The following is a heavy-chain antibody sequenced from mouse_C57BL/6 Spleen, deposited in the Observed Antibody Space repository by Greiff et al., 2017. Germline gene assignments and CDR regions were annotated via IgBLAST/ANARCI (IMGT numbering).Heavy chain of an antibody. Sequence: VKLMESGPGLVAPSQSLSITCTVSGFSLTSYGVSWVRQPPGKGLEWLGVIWGDGSTKYHSALISRLSINKDNSKSQVILKLNSLHTHDTATYYCAKGHLGPFDYWGQGTTLTVSS. V-gene: IGHV2-3*01. CDR3: AKGHLGPFDY. D-gene: IGHD4-1*01. CDR2: IWGDGST. CDR1: GFSLTSYG. J-gene: IGHJ2*01.